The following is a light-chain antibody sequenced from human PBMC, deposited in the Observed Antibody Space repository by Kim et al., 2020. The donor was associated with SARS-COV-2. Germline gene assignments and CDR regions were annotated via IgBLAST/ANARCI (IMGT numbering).Light chain of an antibody. J-gene: IGKJ1*01. V-gene: IGKV4-1*01. CDR2: WAS. CDR1: QSVLFSPNNKNY. CDR3: QQYYSTPPT. Sequence: ATINCRSSQSVLFSPNNKNYLAWYQQKPGQPPKLLVSWASTRESGVPDRFSGSGSGTDFTLTISRLQAEDVAVYYCQQYYSTPPTFGQGTKVDIK.